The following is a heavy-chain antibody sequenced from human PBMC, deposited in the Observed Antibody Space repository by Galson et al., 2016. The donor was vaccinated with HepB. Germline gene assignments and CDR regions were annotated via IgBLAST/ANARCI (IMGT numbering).Heavy chain of an antibody. D-gene: IGHD6-19*01. CDR2: IHHSGST. V-gene: IGHV4-4*02. CDR1: GGSIRRSNW. Sequence: SETLSLTCAVSGGSIRRSNWWSWVRQPPGKGLEWIGEIHHSGSTTYNPSLNSRVTISLDKSNNQLSLKLSSMMAADTAFYYCATGEGSIAVAGYLDYRGQGTLVTVSS. CDR3: ATGEGSIAVAGYLDY. J-gene: IGHJ4*02.